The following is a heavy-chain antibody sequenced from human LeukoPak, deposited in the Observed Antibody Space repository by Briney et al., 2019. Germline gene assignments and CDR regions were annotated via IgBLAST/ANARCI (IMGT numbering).Heavy chain of an antibody. D-gene: IGHD3-10*01. J-gene: IGHJ6*03. V-gene: IGHV4-59*01. CDR3: ARVLRYYYGSGSYYKPSYYYYMDV. Sequence: SETLSLTCTVSGGSISSYYWSWIRQPPGKGLEWIGYIYYSGSTNYNPSLKSRVTISVDTSKSQFSLKLSSVTAADTAVYYCARVLRYYYGSGSYYKPSYYYYMDVWGKGTTVTVSS. CDR2: IYYSGST. CDR1: GGSISSYY.